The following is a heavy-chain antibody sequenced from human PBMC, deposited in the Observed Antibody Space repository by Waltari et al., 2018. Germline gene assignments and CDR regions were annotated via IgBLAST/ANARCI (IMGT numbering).Heavy chain of an antibody. Sequence: QEHLVRSGSEGTKPGASVRVSCRASGYTLTAYYLHWFRQAPNQRFEWMGWFNPKKGDSESAANFLGRVTMSRDTSINTVYLDLSGLRSDDTAIYFCARDPGPIMGAPDLWGQGTQVTVSS. CDR1: GYTLTAYY. CDR3: ARDPGPIMGAPDL. D-gene: IGHD1-26*01. J-gene: IGHJ5*02. CDR2: FNPKKGDS. V-gene: IGHV1-2*02.